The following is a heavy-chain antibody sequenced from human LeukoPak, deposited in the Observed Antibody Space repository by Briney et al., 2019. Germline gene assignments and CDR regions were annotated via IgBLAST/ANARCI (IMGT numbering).Heavy chain of an antibody. V-gene: IGHV3-23*01. CDR3: AKDTWQFAPDYYYYMDV. CDR2: TSGSGGGT. D-gene: IGHD2-21*01. J-gene: IGHJ6*03. CDR1: GFTFSSYA. Sequence: GGSLRLSCAASGFTFSSYAMTWVRQAPGKGLEWVSATSGSGGGTYYSDSVKGRFTISRDNSKNTLYLQMNSLRAEDTALYYCAKDTWQFAPDYYYYMDVWGKGTTVTVSS.